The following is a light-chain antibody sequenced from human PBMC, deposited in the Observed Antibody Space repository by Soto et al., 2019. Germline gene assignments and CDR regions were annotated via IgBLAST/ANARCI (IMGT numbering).Light chain of an antibody. CDR1: QGIGDT. CDR2: DAY. CDR3: QQRGKWPST. J-gene: IGKJ2*02. Sequence: EVVMTQSPATLSVSPGEGATLSCRASQGIGDTLAWYQHKPGQTPRLLIYDAYTRATGVGTRFTGSGSATDFGLTITSLEPEDFAVYYCQQRGKWPSTFGPGTKVEMK. V-gene: IGKV3-11*01.